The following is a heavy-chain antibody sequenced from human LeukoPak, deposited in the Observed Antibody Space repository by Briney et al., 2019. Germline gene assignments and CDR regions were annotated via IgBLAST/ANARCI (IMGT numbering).Heavy chain of an antibody. Sequence: GGSLRLSCAASGFTFSSYAMSWVRQAPGKGLEWVSAISGSGGSTYYADSVKGRFTISRDNSKNTLYLQMNSLKTEDTAVYYCTTDPITWEFYWGQGTLVTVSS. V-gene: IGHV3-23*01. J-gene: IGHJ4*02. CDR2: ISGSGGST. D-gene: IGHD1-26*01. CDR1: GFTFSSYA. CDR3: TTDPITWEFY.